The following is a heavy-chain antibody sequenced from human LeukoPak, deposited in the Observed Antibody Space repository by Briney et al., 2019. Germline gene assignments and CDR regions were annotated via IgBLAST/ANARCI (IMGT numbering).Heavy chain of an antibody. D-gene: IGHD4-17*01. CDR2: IYPGDSDT. V-gene: IGHV5-51*01. CDR1: GYRFTSYW. J-gene: IGHJ6*02. CDR3: ARSDFGDYYYYGMDV. Sequence: GESLKISCKGSGYRFTSYWIGWVRHMPGKGLEWMGIIYPGDSDTRYSPSFQGQVTISADKSISTAYLQWSSLKASDTAMYYCARSDFGDYYYYGMDVWGQGTTVTVSS.